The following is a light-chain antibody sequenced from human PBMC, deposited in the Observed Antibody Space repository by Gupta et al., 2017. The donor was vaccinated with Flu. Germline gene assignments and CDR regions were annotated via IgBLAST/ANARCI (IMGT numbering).Light chain of an antibody. CDR3: SSYTSSRTVV. CDR1: SSDVGGYNY. Sequence: QSALTQPASVSGSPGQSITISCTGTSSDVGGYNYVSWYQQHPGKAPKLMSYEVSNRPSGVSNRFSGSKSGNTASLTISGLQAEDEADYYCSSYTSSRTVVLGGGTKLTVL. J-gene: IGLJ2*01. CDR2: EVS. V-gene: IGLV2-14*01.